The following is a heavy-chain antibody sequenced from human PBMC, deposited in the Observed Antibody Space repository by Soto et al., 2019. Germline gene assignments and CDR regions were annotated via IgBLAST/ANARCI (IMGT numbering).Heavy chain of an antibody. CDR1: GFTFSSYA. J-gene: IGHJ6*02. Sequence: EVQLLESGGGLVQPGGSLRLSCAASGFTFSSYAMSWVRQAPGKGLEWVSAISGSGGSTYYADSVKGRFTISRDNSKNTLYLQMNSLRAEDTAVYYCARDEGSTPDGVATWLVRTVGYYGMDVWGQGTTVTVSS. D-gene: IGHD6-19*01. CDR3: ARDEGSTPDGVATWLVRTVGYYGMDV. CDR2: ISGSGGST. V-gene: IGHV3-23*01.